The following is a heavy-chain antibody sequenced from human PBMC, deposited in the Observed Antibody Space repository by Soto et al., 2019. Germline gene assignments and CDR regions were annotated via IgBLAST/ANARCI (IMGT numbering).Heavy chain of an antibody. D-gene: IGHD5-18*01. J-gene: IGHJ6*02. V-gene: IGHV3-7*05. CDR1: GFTFRTYW. Sequence: EVQLVESGGGLVQPGGSLRLSCAASGFTFRTYWLSWVRQVPGKGLEWVANIKLDGSEKNYVDYVKGRFTISRDNARNALYLQMSSLRAEDTALYCCARDGRTSWYSYGYHGMDVWGQGTTVTVSS. CDR3: ARDGRTSWYSYGYHGMDV. CDR2: IKLDGSEK.